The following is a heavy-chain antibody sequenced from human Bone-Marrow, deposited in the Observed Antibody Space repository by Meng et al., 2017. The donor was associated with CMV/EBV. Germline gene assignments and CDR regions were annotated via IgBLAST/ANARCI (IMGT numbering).Heavy chain of an antibody. V-gene: IGHV1-69*01. Sequence: TFSTPVFTWVRQAPGQGLEWMGGISPIFGSADYAKRFQDRVTISAEESTSTAYMELSSLRADDTAVYYCAGRGDCGGDCFHSYFPYWGQGTLVTVSS. CDR2: ISPIFGSA. CDR1: TFSTPV. J-gene: IGHJ4*02. CDR3: AGRGDCGGDCFHSYFPY. D-gene: IGHD2-21*01.